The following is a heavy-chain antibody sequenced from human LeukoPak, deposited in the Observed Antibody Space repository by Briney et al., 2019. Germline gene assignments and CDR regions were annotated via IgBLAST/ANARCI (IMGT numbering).Heavy chain of an antibody. Sequence: GESLKISCAASGLTFSTYWLHWVRQTPGKGLVWVSRINPGGSSTTYADSVKGRFTISRDDAKNTLYLQMNGLRAEDTAVYYCARDRGTTVTTSIGHWGQGTLVTVSS. CDR3: ARDRGTTVTTSIGH. CDR1: GLTFSTYW. V-gene: IGHV3-74*01. J-gene: IGHJ4*02. D-gene: IGHD4-17*01. CDR2: INPGGSST.